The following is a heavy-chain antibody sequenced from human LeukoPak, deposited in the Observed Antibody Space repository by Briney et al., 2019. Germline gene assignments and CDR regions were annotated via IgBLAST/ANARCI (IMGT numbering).Heavy chain of an antibody. CDR1: GYTFTSYD. CDR2: MNPNSGNT. D-gene: IGHD6-13*01. Sequence: ASVKVSCKASGYTFTSYDIHWVRQATGQGLEWMGWMNPNSGNTGYAQKFQGRVTMTRNTSISTAYMELSSLRSEDTAVYYCARASGFGWGIAFDIWGQGTMVTVSS. J-gene: IGHJ3*02. V-gene: IGHV1-8*01. CDR3: ARASGFGWGIAFDI.